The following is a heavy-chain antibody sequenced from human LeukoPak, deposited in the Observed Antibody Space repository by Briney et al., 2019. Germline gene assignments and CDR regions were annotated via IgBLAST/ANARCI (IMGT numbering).Heavy chain of an antibody. D-gene: IGHD3-16*01. CDR2: IYSGDNT. J-gene: IGHJ4*02. CDR1: GFTVSNNY. Sequence: GGSLRLSCAASGFTVSNNYMSWVRQAPGKGLEWVSVIYSGDNTYYVESVKGRFTISRDNSKNTLFLQMNRLRAEDTAVYYCAGRRVLDASFDYWGQGTLVTVSS. V-gene: IGHV3-66*02. CDR3: AGRRVLDASFDY.